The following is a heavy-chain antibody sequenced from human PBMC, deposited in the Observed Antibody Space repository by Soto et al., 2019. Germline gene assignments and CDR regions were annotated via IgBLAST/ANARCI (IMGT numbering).Heavy chain of an antibody. CDR2: FSGSGGST. CDR1: GFTFSNYA. V-gene: IGHV3-23*01. J-gene: IGHJ6*02. D-gene: IGHD3-3*01. Sequence: VQLLESGGGLVQPGGSLRLSCAAAGFTFSNYALTWVRQSPGKGLEWVSTFSGSGGSTYYADFVRGRFTISRDNSKNTLFLQMNSLSVEDTAIYYCARDWTGDTCPCLDVWGQGTTVSVSS. CDR3: ARDWTGDTCPCLDV.